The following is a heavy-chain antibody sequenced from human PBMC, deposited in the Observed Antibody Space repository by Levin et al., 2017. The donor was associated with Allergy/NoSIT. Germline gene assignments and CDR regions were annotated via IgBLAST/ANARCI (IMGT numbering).Heavy chain of an antibody. D-gene: IGHD7-27*01. J-gene: IGHJ6*02. V-gene: IGHV4-59*01. CDR1: GGSISGSY. CDR2: IYYSGST. CDR3: ARDRTITTTGETYFYGMDV. Sequence: PSQTLSLTCTVSGGSISGSYWSWIRQPPGKGLEWIGYIYYSGSTKYNPSLKSRVTISVDTSKNQFSLKLNSVTAADTAVYYCARDRTITTTGETYFYGMDVWGQGTTVTVSS.